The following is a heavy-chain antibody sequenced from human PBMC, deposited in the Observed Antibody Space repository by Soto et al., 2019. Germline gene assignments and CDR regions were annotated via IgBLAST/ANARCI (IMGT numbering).Heavy chain of an antibody. Sequence: LRLSCAASEFTFSSYWMSWVRQAPGKGLEWVANIKQDGSEKYYVDSVKGRFTITRDNAKNSLYLQMNSLRAEDTAVYYCAREIYDISGYYFDYWGQGTLVTVSS. J-gene: IGHJ4*02. CDR1: EFTFSSYW. CDR3: AREIYDISGYYFDY. CDR2: IKQDGSEK. V-gene: IGHV3-7*01. D-gene: IGHD3-22*01.